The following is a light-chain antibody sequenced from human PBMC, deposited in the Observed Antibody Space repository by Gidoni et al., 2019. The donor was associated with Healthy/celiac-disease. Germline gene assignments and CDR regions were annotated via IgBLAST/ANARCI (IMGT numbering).Light chain of an antibody. Sequence: IQMTQSPSSLSASVGDRVTITCRESQSISSYLNWYQQKPGKAPKLLIYAASSLQSGVPSRFSGSGSGTDFTLTISSLQPEDFATYYCQQSYSTPQCSFGQGTKLEIK. CDR3: QQSYSTPQCS. V-gene: IGKV1-39*01. J-gene: IGKJ2*04. CDR2: AAS. CDR1: QSISSY.